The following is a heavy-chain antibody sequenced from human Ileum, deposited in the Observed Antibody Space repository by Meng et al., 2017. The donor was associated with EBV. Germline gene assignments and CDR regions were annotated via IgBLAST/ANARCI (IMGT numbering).Heavy chain of an antibody. CDR2: IYHSEST. Sequence: QAQPQEAGPGLVKPSGTLSLTCAVSGGSISSSNWWSWVRQPPGKGLEWIGEIYHSESTNYNPFLKSRVTISVDKSKNQFSLNLSSVTAADTAVYYCARVGQWLPIDYWGQGTLVTVSS. D-gene: IGHD6-19*01. J-gene: IGHJ4*02. V-gene: IGHV4-4*02. CDR1: GGSISSSNW. CDR3: ARVGQWLPIDY.